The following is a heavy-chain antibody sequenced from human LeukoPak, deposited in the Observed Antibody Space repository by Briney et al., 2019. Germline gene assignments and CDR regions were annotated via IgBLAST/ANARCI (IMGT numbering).Heavy chain of an antibody. D-gene: IGHD3-22*01. V-gene: IGHV3-53*01. CDR3: ARDSAYYDSSGYYSVQDY. J-gene: IGHJ4*02. CDR1: GFTFSSNY. Sequence: GGSLRLSCAASGFTFSSNYMSWVRQAPGKGLEWVSVIYSGGSTYYADSVKGRFTISRDNSKNTLYLQMNSLRAEDTAVYYCARDSAYYDSSGYYSVQDYWGQGTLVTVSS. CDR2: IYSGGST.